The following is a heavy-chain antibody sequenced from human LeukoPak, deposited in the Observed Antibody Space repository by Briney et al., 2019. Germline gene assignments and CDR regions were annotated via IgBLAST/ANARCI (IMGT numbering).Heavy chain of an antibody. Sequence: SETLSLTCAVYGDSFSGYYWSWIRQPPGKGLEWLGEINHSGSTNYNPSLKSRVTISVDTSKNQFSLKLSSVTAADTAVYYCARGRGYSSGWIQQMNYYYYYMDVWGKGTTVTVSS. J-gene: IGHJ6*03. V-gene: IGHV4-34*01. CDR2: INHSGST. CDR3: ARGRGYSSGWIQQMNYYYYYMDV. CDR1: GDSFSGYY. D-gene: IGHD6-19*01.